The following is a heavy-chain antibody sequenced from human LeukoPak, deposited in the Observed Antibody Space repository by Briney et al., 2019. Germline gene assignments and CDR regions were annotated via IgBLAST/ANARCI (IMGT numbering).Heavy chain of an antibody. CDR1: GYTFTGYY. J-gene: IGHJ4*02. Sequence: ASVKVSCKASGYTFTGYYMHWVRQAPGQGLEWMGRINPNSGGTNYAQKFQGRVTMTRDTSISTAYMELSRLRSDDTAVYYCVLWYCSGGSCTIDYRGQGTLVTVSS. D-gene: IGHD2-15*01. V-gene: IGHV1-2*06. CDR3: VLWYCSGGSCTIDY. CDR2: INPNSGGT.